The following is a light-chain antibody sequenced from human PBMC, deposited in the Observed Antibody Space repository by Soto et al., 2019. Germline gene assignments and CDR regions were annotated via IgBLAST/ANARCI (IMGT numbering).Light chain of an antibody. J-gene: IGKJ5*01. CDR1: QSISTY. CDR2: GAS. CDR3: QQHGRSPIT. V-gene: IGKV1-39*01. Sequence: PMTQSPSSLSASVGDRVTITCRASQSISTYLNWYQHKPGKAPKVLINGASRLHTGVPSRFSGSGSGTDFTLTISRLEPEDFAVYYCQQHGRSPITFGQGTRLEIK.